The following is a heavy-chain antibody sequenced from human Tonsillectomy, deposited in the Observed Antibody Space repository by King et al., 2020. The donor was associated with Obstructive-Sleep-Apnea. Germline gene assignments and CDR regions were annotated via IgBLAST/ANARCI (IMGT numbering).Heavy chain of an antibody. Sequence: QLVQSGAELRKPGEFLKISCVASGYIFTNSWIGWVRQMPVKGLEWGGLIYSVDSVTRYRPAFEGKGTISADKAARTAYLQWNSLKASDSAMYYCARPNMGVVDFLYWGQGTLVTVSS. J-gene: IGHJ4*02. D-gene: IGHD3-16*01. CDR1: GYIFTNSW. V-gene: IGHV5-51*01. CDR3: ARPNMGVVDFLY. CDR2: IYSVDSVT.